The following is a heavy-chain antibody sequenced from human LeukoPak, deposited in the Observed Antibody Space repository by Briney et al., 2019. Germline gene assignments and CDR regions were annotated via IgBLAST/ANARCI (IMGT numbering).Heavy chain of an antibody. J-gene: IGHJ5*02. CDR1: GGSISSGSYY. D-gene: IGHD2-21*02. V-gene: IGHV4-61*02. Sequence: SETLSLTCTVSGGSISSGSYYWSWIRQPAGKGLEWIGRIYTSGSTNYNPSLKSRVTISVDTSKNQFSLKLSSVTAADTAVYYCARDQTYGGDSVGWFDPWGQGTLVTVSS. CDR3: ARDQTYGGDSVGWFDP. CDR2: IYTSGST.